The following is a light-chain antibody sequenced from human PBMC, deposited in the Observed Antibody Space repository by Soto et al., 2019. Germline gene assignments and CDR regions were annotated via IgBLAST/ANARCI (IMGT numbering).Light chain of an antibody. J-gene: IGLJ1*01. CDR3: AAWDDNLNAYV. CDR1: SGDIGAYNY. Sequence: QSVLTQPRSVSGSPGQSVTFSCTGTSGDIGAYNYVSWYQFHPGKAPKMIIYDVNKRPSGVPDRFSGSKSGNTASLTISGLRSDDEADYYCAAWDDNLNAYVFGSGTKLTVL. V-gene: IGLV2-11*01. CDR2: DVN.